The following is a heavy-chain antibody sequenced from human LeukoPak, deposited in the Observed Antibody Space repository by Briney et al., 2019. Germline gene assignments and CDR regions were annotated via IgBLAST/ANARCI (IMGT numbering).Heavy chain of an antibody. D-gene: IGHD3-3*02. V-gene: IGHV4-34*01. J-gene: IGHJ3*02. Sequence: SETLSLTCAVYGGSFSGYYWSWIRQPPGKGLEWIGEINHSGSTNYNPSLKSRVTISVGTSKNQFSLKLSSVTAADTAVYYCARRVSRRRAFDIWGQGTMVTVSS. CDR1: GGSFSGYY. CDR3: ARRVSRRRAFDI. CDR2: INHSGST.